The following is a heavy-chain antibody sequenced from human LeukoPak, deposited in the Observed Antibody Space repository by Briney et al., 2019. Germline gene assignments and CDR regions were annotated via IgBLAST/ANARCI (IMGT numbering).Heavy chain of an antibody. V-gene: IGHV6-1*01. CDR2: TYYRSKWYN. J-gene: IGHJ4*02. Sequence: SQTLSLTCAISGDSVSSNSAAWNWIRQSPSRGLEWLGRTYYRSKWYNDYAVSVKSRITINPDTSKNQFSLKLSSVTAADTAVYYCARGYYYSFDYWGQGTLVTVSS. D-gene: IGHD2-8*01. CDR1: GDSVSSNSAA. CDR3: ARGYYYSFDY.